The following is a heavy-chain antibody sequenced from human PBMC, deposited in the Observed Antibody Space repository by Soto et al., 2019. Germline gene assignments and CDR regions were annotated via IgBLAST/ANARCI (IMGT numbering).Heavy chain of an antibody. CDR1: GFTFSSYG. D-gene: IGHD6-6*01. CDR3: AKDLSSSAGY. V-gene: IGHV3-30*18. CDR2: ISYDGSNK. J-gene: IGHJ4*01. Sequence: PGGSLRLSCAASGFTFSSYGMHWVRQAPGKGLEWVAVISYDGSNKYYADSVKGRFTISRDNSKNTLYLQMNSLRAEDTAVYYCAKDLSSSAGYWGQEPWSPFL.